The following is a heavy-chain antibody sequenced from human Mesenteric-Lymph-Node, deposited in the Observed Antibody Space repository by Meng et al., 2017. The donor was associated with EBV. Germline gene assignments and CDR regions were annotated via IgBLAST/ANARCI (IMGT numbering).Heavy chain of an antibody. V-gene: IGHV4-34*01. CDR3: ARGYGSGHL. J-gene: IGHJ4*02. Sequence: HGQLQECGAGLLKPSETLSLTCSVYGGSFSGDYWSWIRQPPGKGLEWIGEINHSGSTNYNPSLKSRVTISVDTTKNQFSLKLSSVTAADTAVYYCARGYGSGHLWGQGTLVTVSS. CDR2: INHSGST. CDR1: GGSFSGDY. D-gene: IGHD3-10*01.